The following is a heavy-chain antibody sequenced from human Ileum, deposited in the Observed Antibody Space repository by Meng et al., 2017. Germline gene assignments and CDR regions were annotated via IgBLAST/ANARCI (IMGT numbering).Heavy chain of an antibody. CDR3: ARRAESGGYFDS. V-gene: IGHV3-74*01. Sequence: GESLKISCAASGFIFRNFWMHWVRQVPGKGSVWVSRINSDETSTNYADSVRGRFTISRDNAKNTLYLQMTSLRADDSAIYYCARRAESGGYFDSWSQGTLVTVSS. CDR1: GFIFRNFW. J-gene: IGHJ4*02. D-gene: IGHD2-8*02. CDR2: INSDETST.